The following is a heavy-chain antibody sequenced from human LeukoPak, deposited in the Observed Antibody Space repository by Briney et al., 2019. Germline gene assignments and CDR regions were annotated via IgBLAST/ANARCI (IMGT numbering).Heavy chain of an antibody. V-gene: IGHV4-34*01. CDR1: GGSFSGYH. D-gene: IGHD3-10*01. CDR3: ARTRDYFGSGSYYKRWQTQQNYGMDV. CDR2: INHSGST. J-gene: IGHJ6*04. Sequence: SETLSLTCAVYGGSFSGYHWSWIRQPPGKGLEWIGEINHSGSTNYNPSLKSRVTISVDTSKNQFSLKLSSVTAADTAVYYCARTRDYFGSGSYYKRWQTQQNYGMDVWGKGTTVTVSS.